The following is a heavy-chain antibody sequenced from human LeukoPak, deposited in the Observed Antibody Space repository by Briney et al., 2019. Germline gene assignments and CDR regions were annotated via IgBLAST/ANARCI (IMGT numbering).Heavy chain of an antibody. Sequence: PSETLSLTCTVSGGPISSYYWSWIRQPPGKGLEWIGYIYYSGSTNYNPSLKSRVTISVDTSKNQFSLKLSSVTAADTAVYYCARAGITIFGVVDYYYYGMDVWGQGTTVTVSS. V-gene: IGHV4-59*01. D-gene: IGHD3-3*01. CDR1: GGPISSYY. CDR2: IYYSGST. J-gene: IGHJ6*02. CDR3: ARAGITIFGVVDYYYYGMDV.